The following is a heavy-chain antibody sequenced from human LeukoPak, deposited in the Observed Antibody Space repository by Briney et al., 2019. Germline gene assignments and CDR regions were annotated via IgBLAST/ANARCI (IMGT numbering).Heavy chain of an antibody. CDR3: AKDMITFGGVISPYFDY. Sequence: GGSLRLSCAASGFTFTDHSMIWVRQAPGKGLEWLSYITRTSHTIYYADSVKGRFTISRDNAKNSLYLQMNSLRAEDTALYYCAKDMITFGGVISPYFDYWGQGTLVTVSS. V-gene: IGHV3-48*04. D-gene: IGHD3-16*01. CDR1: GFTFTDHS. CDR2: ITRTSHTI. J-gene: IGHJ4*02.